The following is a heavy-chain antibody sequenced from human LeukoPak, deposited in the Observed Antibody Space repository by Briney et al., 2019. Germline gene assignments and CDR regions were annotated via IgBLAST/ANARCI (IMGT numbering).Heavy chain of an antibody. J-gene: IGHJ6*03. D-gene: IGHD3-10*01. CDR1: GYSFTSYD. CDR2: MNPNSGNT. CDR3: PRARRGLQFGEHYYYYYMDV. V-gene: IGHV1-8*01. Sequence: ASVKVSCKASGYSFTSYDMSWVRHPPGQGREWMGWMNPNSGNTGNAQKFQGRVTMTRNTPSSTAYMELSSLRSDDTPVHYCPRARRGLQFGEHYYYYYMDVWGKETAVTVS.